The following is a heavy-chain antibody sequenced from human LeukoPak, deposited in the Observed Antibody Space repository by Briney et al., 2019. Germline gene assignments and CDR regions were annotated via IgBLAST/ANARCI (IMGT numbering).Heavy chain of an antibody. V-gene: IGHV4-30-4*07. CDR2: IYYSGST. Sequence: SETLSLTCAVSGGSISSGGYSWSWIRQPPGKGLEWIGYIYYSGSTYYNPSLKSRVTITVDTSKNQFSLKLSSVTAADTAVYYCARVNTAGGRAFDYWGQGTLVTVSS. D-gene: IGHD3-10*01. CDR3: ARVNTAGGRAFDY. CDR1: GGSISSGGYS. J-gene: IGHJ4*02.